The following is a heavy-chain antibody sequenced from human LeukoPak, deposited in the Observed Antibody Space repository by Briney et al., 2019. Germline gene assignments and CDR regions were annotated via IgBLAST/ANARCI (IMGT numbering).Heavy chain of an antibody. CDR2: ISGSGEST. CDR3: AKRALVTGGFDI. Sequence: GGSLRLSCTVSGLTLGTYAMSWVRLVPGKGLDWVSGISGSGESTYYADSVKGRFTISRDKPKNTVYLQMNSLRAEDTAVYYCAKRALVTGGFDIWGQGTVVTVSP. V-gene: IGHV3-23*01. J-gene: IGHJ3*02. D-gene: IGHD2-21*02. CDR1: GLTLGTYA.